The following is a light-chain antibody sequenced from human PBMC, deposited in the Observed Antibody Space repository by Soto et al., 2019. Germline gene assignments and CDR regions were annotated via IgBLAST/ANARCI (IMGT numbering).Light chain of an antibody. CDR1: SSNIGAGYD. V-gene: IGLV1-40*01. CDR3: QSYDSSLNGWV. Sequence: QSVLTQPPSVSGAPGQRVTISCTGSSSNIGAGYDVHWYQQLPGTAPKLLIYGNNNRPSGVPDRFSGSKSGTSASLAITGLQAEDEAEYYCQSYDSSLNGWVFGGGTKLTVL. CDR2: GNN. J-gene: IGLJ3*02.